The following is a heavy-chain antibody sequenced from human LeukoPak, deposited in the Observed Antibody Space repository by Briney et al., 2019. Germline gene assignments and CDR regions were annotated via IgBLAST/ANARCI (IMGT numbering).Heavy chain of an antibody. CDR2: ITSSGTYI. CDR3: ARDPYSGNYGNDYYYV. V-gene: IGHV3-21*01. J-gene: IGHJ6*04. CDR1: GLTFSSYG. D-gene: IGHD1-26*01. Sequence: TGGSLRLSCAASGLTFSSYGMSWVRQAPGKGLEWVSSITSSGTYIFYADSVKGRFTISRDNAKNSLYLQMDSLGPEDTAVYYCARDPYSGNYGNDYYYVWGKGTTVTISS.